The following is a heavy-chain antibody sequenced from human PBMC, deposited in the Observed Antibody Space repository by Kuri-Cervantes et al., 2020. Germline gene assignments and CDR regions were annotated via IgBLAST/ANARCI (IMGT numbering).Heavy chain of an antibody. J-gene: IGHJ3*02. CDR1: GGTFSSYA. CDR3: ARRIPPYYYDSSGLDDAFDI. V-gene: IGHV1-2*02. CDR2: INPNSGGT. D-gene: IGHD3-22*01. Sequence: ASVKVSCKASGGTFSSYAISWVRQAPGQGLEWMGWINPNSGGTNYAQKFQGRVTMTRDTSISTAYMELSRLRSDDTAVYYCARRIPPYYYDSSGLDDAFDIWGQGTMVTVSS.